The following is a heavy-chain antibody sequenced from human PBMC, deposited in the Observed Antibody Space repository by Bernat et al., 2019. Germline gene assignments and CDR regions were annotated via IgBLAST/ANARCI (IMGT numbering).Heavy chain of an antibody. CDR2: VSTSGST. Sequence: QLQLQESGPRLVEPSQTLSLACTVTGASIASGSYHWSWVRQYPGKGLEWIGFVSTSGSTSYNPSLKSRLSISLETSKNQFSVSLTSVTAADTAVYYCAKGDHLGELSHWGQGALVTVSS. D-gene: IGHD3-16*02. J-gene: IGHJ4*02. CDR3: AKGDHLGELSH. V-gene: IGHV4-31*03. CDR1: GASIASGSYH.